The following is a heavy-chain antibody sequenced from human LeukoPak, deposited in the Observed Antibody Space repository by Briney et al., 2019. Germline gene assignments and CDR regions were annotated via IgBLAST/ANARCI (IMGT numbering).Heavy chain of an antibody. V-gene: IGHV1-2*02. CDR2: INPNSGGT. Sequence: ASVKVSCKASGYTFTDFYMLWVRQAPGQGLEWLGWINPNSGGTDYAQKFQGRVTMTRDTATSTAYMELSRLRSDDTAVYHCARGHGSYYYYMDVWGKGTTVTVSS. D-gene: IGHD3-10*01. CDR1: GYTFTDFY. CDR3: ARGHGSYYYYMDV. J-gene: IGHJ6*03.